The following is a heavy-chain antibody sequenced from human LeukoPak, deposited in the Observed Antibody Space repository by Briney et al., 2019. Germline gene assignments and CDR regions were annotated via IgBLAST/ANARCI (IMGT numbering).Heavy chain of an antibody. V-gene: IGHV4-39*01. CDR3: ARRRLPTKYCSSTSCSRTGGISVWFDP. CDR2: IYYSGST. CDR1: GGSISSSSYY. Sequence: PSETLSLTCTVSGGSISSSSYYWGWIRQPPGKGLEWIGSIYYSGSTYYNPSLKSRVTISVDTSKNQFSLKLSSVTAADTAVYYCARRRLPTKYCSSTSCSRTGGISVWFDPWGQGTLVTVSS. J-gene: IGHJ5*02. D-gene: IGHD2-2*01.